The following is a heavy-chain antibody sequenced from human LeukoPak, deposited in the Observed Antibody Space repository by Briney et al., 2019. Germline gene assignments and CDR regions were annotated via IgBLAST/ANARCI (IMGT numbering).Heavy chain of an antibody. J-gene: IGHJ4*02. D-gene: IGHD3-10*01. CDR2: INSDGGTT. CDR1: GFTFGTYW. V-gene: IGHV3-74*01. Sequence: PGGSLRLSCGASGFTFGTYWMHWVRHAPGKGLVWVSGINSDGGTTTYADSVKGRFTISRDNAKNTLYLQMNSLRAEDTAVYYCAKDIGSYYDYWGQGILVTVSS. CDR3: AKDIGSYYDY.